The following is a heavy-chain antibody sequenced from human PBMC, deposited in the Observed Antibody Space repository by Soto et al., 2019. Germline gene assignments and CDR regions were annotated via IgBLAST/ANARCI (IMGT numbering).Heavy chain of an antibody. CDR2: INPNSGGT. CDR1: GYTLTCYY. CDR3: AVSYYYGSGSTHGWFDP. V-gene: IGHV1-2*04. J-gene: IGHJ5*02. D-gene: IGHD3-10*01. Sequence: GASVKVSCKASGYTLTCYYMHWVRQATGQGLEWMGWINPNSGGTNYAQKFQGWVTMTRDTSISTAYMELSRLRSDDTAVYYCAVSYYYGSGSTHGWFDPWGQGTLVT.